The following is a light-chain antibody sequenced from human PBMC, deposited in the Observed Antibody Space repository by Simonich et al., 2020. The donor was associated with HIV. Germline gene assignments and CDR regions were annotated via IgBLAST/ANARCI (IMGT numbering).Light chain of an antibody. CDR2: LGS. Sequence: DIVMTQSPLSLPVTPVEPASISCRSSQSLLHSNGYNYLDWYLQKPGQSPQLLIYLGSNRASGVPDRCSGSGSGTDFTLKISRVEAEDVGVYYCMQALQTPRTFGQGTKVEIK. CDR3: MQALQTPRT. J-gene: IGKJ1*01. V-gene: IGKV2-28*01. CDR1: QSLLHSNGYNY.